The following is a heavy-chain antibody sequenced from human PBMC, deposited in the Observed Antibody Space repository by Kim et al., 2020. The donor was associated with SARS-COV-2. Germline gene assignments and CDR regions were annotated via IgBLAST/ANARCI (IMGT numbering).Heavy chain of an antibody. V-gene: IGHV4-30-2*01. CDR3: ASGGDYDTLTGYLNWFDP. CDR1: GGSISSGGYS. CDR2: IYHSGST. J-gene: IGHJ5*02. D-gene: IGHD3-9*01. Sequence: SETLSLTCAVSGGSISSGGYSWSWIRQPPGKGLEGIGYIYHSGSTYYDPSLKSRVTISVDRSKNQFSLKLSSVTAADTAVYYCASGGDYDTLTGYLNWFDPWGQGTLVTVSS.